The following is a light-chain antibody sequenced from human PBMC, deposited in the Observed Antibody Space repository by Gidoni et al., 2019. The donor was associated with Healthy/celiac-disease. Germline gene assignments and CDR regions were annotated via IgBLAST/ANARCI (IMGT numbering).Light chain of an antibody. V-gene: IGLV2-8*01. CDR3: SSYAGSNNYVV. Sequence: QSALTQPPSASGSPGKSVTISCTGTSSDVGGYNYVSWYQQHPGKAPKLMIDEVSKRPSGVPERFSGSKYGNTASLTVSGLQAEDEDDYYCSSYAGSNNYVVFGGGTKLTVL. CDR2: EVS. J-gene: IGLJ2*01. CDR1: SSDVGGYNY.